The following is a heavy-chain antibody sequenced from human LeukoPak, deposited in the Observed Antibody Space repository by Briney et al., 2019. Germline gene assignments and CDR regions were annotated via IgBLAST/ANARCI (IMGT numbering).Heavy chain of an antibody. CDR3: AKGKAGGLVDLFDP. CDR1: GFTFSSYA. D-gene: IGHD3/OR15-3a*01. CDR2: ISGSGGST. V-gene: IGHV3-23*01. J-gene: IGHJ5*02. Sequence: GSLRLSCAASGFTFSSYAMSWDRQAPGKGLEWVSAISGSGGSTYYADSVKGRFTISSDNSKNTLYLQMNSLRAEDTAVYYCAKGKAGGLVDLFDPWGQGTLVTVSS.